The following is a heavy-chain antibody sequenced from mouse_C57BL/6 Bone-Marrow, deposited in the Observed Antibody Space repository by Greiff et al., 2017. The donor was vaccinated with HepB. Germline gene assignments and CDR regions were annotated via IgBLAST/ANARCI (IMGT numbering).Heavy chain of an antibody. CDR3: ARGLLSSLYAMDY. V-gene: IGHV1-49*01. Sequence: LKESGAELVRPGSSVKLSCKDSYFAFMASAMHWVKQRPGHGLEWIGSFTMYSDATEYSENFKGKATLTANTSSSTAYMELSSLTSEDSAVYYCARGLLSSLYAMDYWGQGTSVTVSS. CDR2: FTMYSDAT. CDR1: YFAFMASA. J-gene: IGHJ4*01. D-gene: IGHD1-1*01.